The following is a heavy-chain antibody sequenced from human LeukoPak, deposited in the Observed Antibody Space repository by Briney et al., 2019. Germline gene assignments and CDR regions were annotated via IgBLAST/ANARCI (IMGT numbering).Heavy chain of an antibody. D-gene: IGHD3-10*01. V-gene: IGHV3-21*01. Sequence: GGSLRLSCAASGFTFSNYNMNWVRQAPGKGLEWVSSITSSSSYIYYADSVKGRFTISRDNAKNSLYLQMNSLRAEDTAVYYCAKLGRNYFDYWGQGTLVTVSS. CDR2: ITSSSSYI. J-gene: IGHJ4*02. CDR3: AKLGRNYFDY. CDR1: GFTFSNYN.